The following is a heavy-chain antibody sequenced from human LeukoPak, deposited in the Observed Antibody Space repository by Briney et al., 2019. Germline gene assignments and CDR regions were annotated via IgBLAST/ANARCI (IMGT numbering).Heavy chain of an antibody. CDR2: ITSSNTY. V-gene: IGHV3-21*01. CDR3: ARVGHIWIDAFGY. CDR1: GFSFRTYS. J-gene: IGHJ4*02. D-gene: IGHD1-1*01. Sequence: GGSLRLSCAASGFSFRTYSMTWGRQAPGKGLEWVSCITSSNTYYAESVRGRFTISRDNGKFSLDLQMNSVRDEDTAVYYCARVGHIWIDAFGYWGQGTLVTVSS.